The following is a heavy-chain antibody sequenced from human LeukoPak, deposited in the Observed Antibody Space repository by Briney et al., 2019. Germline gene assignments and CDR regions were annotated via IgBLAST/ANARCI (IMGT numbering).Heavy chain of an antibody. Sequence: ASVKVSCKASGYTFTGYYMHWVRQAPGQGLEWMGWINPNSGGTNYAQKFQGRVTMTRDTSISTAYMELSRLRSDDTAVYYCARGARRYCSSTSCYSKYWFDPWGQGTLVTVSS. V-gene: IGHV1-2*02. CDR3: ARGARRYCSSTSCYSKYWFDP. CDR2: INPNSGGT. J-gene: IGHJ5*02. CDR1: GYTFTGYY. D-gene: IGHD2-2*01.